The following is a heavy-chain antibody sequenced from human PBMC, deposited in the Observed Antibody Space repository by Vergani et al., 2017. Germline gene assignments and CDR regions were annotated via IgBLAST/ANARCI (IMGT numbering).Heavy chain of an antibody. CDR1: GFTFSSYS. V-gene: IGHV3-48*01. D-gene: IGHD1-26*01. CDR3: ARLLIVGATGDY. CDR2: ISSRSSTI. J-gene: IGHJ4*02. Sequence: EVQLVESGGGLVQPGGSLRLSCAASGFTFSSYSMNWVRQAPGKGLEWVSYISSRSSTIYYADSGKGRFTISRDNAKNSLYLQMNSLRAEDTAVYYCARLLIVGATGDYWGQGTLVTVSS.